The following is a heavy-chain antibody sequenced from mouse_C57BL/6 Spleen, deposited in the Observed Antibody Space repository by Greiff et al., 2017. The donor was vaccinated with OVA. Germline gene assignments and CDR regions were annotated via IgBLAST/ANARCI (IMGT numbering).Heavy chain of an antibody. D-gene: IGHD2-4*01. CDR2: IDPNSGGT. CDR1: GYTFTSYW. CDR3: ARTGLYYDNEEVLFDY. Sequence: QVQLQQPGAELVKPGASVKLSCTASGYTFTSYWMHWVQQSPGRGLEWIGRIDPNSGGTKYNEKFKSKATLTVAKPASTTKNHLSSLSSQGSAVTYCARTGLYYDNEEVLFDYWGKGTTLT. J-gene: IGHJ2*01. V-gene: IGHV1-72*01.